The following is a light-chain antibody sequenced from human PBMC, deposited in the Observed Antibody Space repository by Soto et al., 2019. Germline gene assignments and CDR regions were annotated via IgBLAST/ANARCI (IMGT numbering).Light chain of an antibody. CDR2: AAS. CDR1: QGISSY. J-gene: IGKJ1*01. Sequence: AIRMTQSPSSFSASTGDRVTITCRASQGISSYLAWYQQKPGKAPKLLIYAASTLQSGVPSRFSGSGSGTDFTLTISCLQSEDFATYYCQQYDSRWTFGQGTKVDIK. V-gene: IGKV1-8*01. CDR3: QQYDSRWT.